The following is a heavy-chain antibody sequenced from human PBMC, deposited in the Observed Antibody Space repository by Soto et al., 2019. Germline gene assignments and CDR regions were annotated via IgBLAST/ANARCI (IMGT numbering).Heavy chain of an antibody. CDR2: IYYSGST. Sequence: SETLSLTCTVSGGSISSSSYYWGWIRQPPGKGLEWIGSIYYSGSTYYNPSLKSRVTVSGDTSKSQFSLRLSSVTAADTAVYYCARHVDYGDYHTDYWGQGTLVTVSS. CDR3: ARHVDYGDYHTDY. CDR1: GGSISSSSYY. V-gene: IGHV4-39*01. J-gene: IGHJ4*02. D-gene: IGHD4-17*01.